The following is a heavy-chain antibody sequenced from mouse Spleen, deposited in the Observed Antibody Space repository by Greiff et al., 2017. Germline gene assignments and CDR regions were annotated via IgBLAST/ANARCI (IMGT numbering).Heavy chain of an antibody. CDR3: TTVGKSFAY. Sequence: EVQLQQSGAELVRPGASVKLSCTASGFNIKDDYMHWVKQRPEQGLEWIGWIDPENGDTVYASKFQGKATITADTSSNTAYLQLSSLTSEDTAVYYCTTVGKSFAYWGQGTLVTVSA. CDR2: IDPENGDT. V-gene: IGHV14-4*01. J-gene: IGHJ3*01. CDR1: GFNIKDDY.